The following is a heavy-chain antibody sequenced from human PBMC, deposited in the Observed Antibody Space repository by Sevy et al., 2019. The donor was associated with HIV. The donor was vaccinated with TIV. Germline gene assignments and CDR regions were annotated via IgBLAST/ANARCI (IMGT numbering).Heavy chain of an antibody. Sequence: GGSLRLSCAASGFTFSSYAMSWVRQAPGKGLEWVSAISGSGGSTYYADSVKGRFTISRDNSKNTLYLQMNSLRAEDTAVSYCAKDLLWELTSFQHWGQGTLVTVSS. CDR2: ISGSGGST. J-gene: IGHJ1*01. CDR1: GFTFSSYA. CDR3: AKDLLWELTSFQH. D-gene: IGHD1-26*01. V-gene: IGHV3-23*01.